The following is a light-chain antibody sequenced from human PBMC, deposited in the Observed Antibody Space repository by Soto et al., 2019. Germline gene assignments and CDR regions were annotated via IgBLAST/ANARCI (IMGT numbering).Light chain of an antibody. CDR3: CSYAGSSTVV. CDR2: EGN. V-gene: IGLV2-23*01. J-gene: IGLJ2*01. Sequence: QSALTQPASVSGSPGQSITISCTGTSIDVGSYNLVSWYQQHPGKAPKLMIYEGNKRPSGVSNRFSGSKSGDTASLTISGLQAEDEADYYCCSYAGSSTVVLGGGTKLTVL. CDR1: SIDVGSYNL.